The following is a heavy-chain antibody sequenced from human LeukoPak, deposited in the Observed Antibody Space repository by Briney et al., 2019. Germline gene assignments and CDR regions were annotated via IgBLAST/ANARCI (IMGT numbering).Heavy chain of an antibody. CDR2: IYYSGST. CDR3: ARARLPYGPYFDS. CDR1: GGSISSYY. Sequence: SETLSLTCTVSGGSISSYYWSWIRQPPGKGLEWIGYIYYSGSTNYKPSLKSRVTISVDTSKNQFSLKLRSVTVEDTGVYYCARARLPYGPYFDSWGQGTLVTVSS. J-gene: IGHJ4*02. D-gene: IGHD4-17*01. V-gene: IGHV4-59*08.